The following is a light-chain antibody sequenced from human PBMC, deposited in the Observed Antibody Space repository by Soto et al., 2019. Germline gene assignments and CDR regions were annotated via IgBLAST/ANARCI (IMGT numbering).Light chain of an antibody. Sequence: QSVLTQPPSVSGAPGQRVTISCTGSSSNIGSGYDVHWYQHLPGTAPKLLIFATSNRPSGVPDRFSGSRSGASASLAITGLQAEDEAAYYCQSYDGTLSGVLFGGGTKVTVL. CDR3: QSYDGTLSGVL. J-gene: IGLJ2*01. CDR1: SSNIGSGYD. V-gene: IGLV1-40*01. CDR2: ATS.